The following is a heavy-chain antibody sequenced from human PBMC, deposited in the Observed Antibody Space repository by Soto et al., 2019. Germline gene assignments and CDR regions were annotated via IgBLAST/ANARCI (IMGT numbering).Heavy chain of an antibody. CDR1: GFTSSSYA. V-gene: IGHV3-30-3*01. D-gene: IGHD7-27*01. Sequence: PGGSLRLSCAASGFTSSSYAMHWVRQAPGKGLEWVAVISYDGSNKYYADSVKGRFTISRDNSKNTLYLQMNSLRAEDTAVYYCARDPPTLTGVWYYYGMDVWGQGTTVTVSS. J-gene: IGHJ6*02. CDR3: ARDPPTLTGVWYYYGMDV. CDR2: ISYDGSNK.